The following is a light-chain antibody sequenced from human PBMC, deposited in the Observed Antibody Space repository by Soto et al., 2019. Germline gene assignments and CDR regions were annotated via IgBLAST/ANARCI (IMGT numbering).Light chain of an antibody. V-gene: IGKV3-11*01. CDR2: DAS. Sequence: EIVLTQSPATLSLSPGERATLSCRASQSIGLAIAWYQHKPGQAPRLLIFDASQRATGIPARFRGSGSGTDFTLSISSLEPEDFAVYYCLQSSSTPPFTFGPGTKVDLK. CDR3: LQSSSTPPFT. CDR1: QSIGLA. J-gene: IGKJ3*01.